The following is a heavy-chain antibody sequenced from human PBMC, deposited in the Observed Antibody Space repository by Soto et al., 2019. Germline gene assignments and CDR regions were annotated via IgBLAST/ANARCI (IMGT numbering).Heavy chain of an antibody. Sequence: QVQLQXXXPGLVKPSETLSLTCTVSGGSISSXXXXXXRQPPGKGLEWIGYIYYSGSTNYNPSLKXXXXXXXXXXXXXXXXXXXXXXAADTAVYYCARIAEYRGNYFDYWGQGTLVTVSS. CDR2: IYYSGST. D-gene: IGHD3-10*01. J-gene: IGHJ4*02. V-gene: IGHV4-59*01. CDR1: GGSISSXX. CDR3: ARIAEYRGNYFDY.